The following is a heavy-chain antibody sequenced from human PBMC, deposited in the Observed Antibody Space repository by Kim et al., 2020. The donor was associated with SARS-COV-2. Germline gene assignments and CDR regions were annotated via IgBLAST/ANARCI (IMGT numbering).Heavy chain of an antibody. CDR3: ARAYSSGWAYFDY. J-gene: IGHJ4*02. Sequence: YEDPGKGRFTISRDNAKNSLYLQMNSLRAEDTAVYYCARAYSSGWAYFDYWGQGTLVTVSS. V-gene: IGHV3-21*01. D-gene: IGHD6-19*01.